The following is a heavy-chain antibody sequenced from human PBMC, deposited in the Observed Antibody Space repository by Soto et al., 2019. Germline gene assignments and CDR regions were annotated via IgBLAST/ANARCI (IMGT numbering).Heavy chain of an antibody. Sequence: QVQLQESGPGLVKPSETLSLTCTVSGGSISSYYWSWIRQPPGKGLEWIGYIYYSGSTNYNPSLKGPVTISVDASKNQFSLKLSSVTAADTAVYYCARVTRVVVAAPGWFDPWGQGTLVTVSS. CDR3: ARVTRVVVAAPGWFDP. CDR1: GGSISSYY. D-gene: IGHD2-15*01. CDR2: IYYSGST. J-gene: IGHJ5*02. V-gene: IGHV4-59*01.